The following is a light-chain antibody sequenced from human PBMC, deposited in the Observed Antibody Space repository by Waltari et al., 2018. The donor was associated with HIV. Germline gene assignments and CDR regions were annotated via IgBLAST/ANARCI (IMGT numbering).Light chain of an antibody. CDR2: EVT. CDR3: CSCPRSGIRYV. V-gene: IGLV2-23*02. CDR1: RSNFGIDDL. J-gene: IGLJ1*01. Sequence: QSALPQPASVSGSPGQSITISSTGTRSNFGIDDLVSWSQQHPGEAPKLIIYEVTKRPSGVSNRVSGSKSGNTASLTISGLQAEDEADYYCCSCPRSGIRYVFGTGTKVTVL.